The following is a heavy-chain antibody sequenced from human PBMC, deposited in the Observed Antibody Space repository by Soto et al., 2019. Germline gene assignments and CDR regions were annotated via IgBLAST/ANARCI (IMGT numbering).Heavy chain of an antibody. J-gene: IGHJ4*02. CDR2: ISANNGNT. CDR1: GYSFTSYG. Sequence: GASVKVSCKASGYSFTSYGITWVRQAPGQGLEWMGWISANNGNTNYAQKLQGRVTMTTDTSTSTAYMELRSLRSDDTAVYYCARVPDILTGYYTDDYWGQGTLVTVSS. V-gene: IGHV1-18*01. D-gene: IGHD3-9*01. CDR3: ARVPDILTGYYTDDY.